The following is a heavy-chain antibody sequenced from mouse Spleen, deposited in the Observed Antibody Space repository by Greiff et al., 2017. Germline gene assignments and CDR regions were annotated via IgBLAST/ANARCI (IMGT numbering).Heavy chain of an antibody. CDR1: GYIFTSYW. CDR2: INPSNGGA. V-gene: IGHV1-53*01. Sequence: QVQLQQPGTELVKPGASVKLSCKASGYIFTSYWMHWVKLRPGQGLEWIGNINPSNGGANYNEKFKSKATLTVDKSSSTAYMQLSSLTSEDSAVYYCARVYYRNGWFFDVWGAGTAVTVSS. J-gene: IGHJ1*01. CDR3: ARVYYRNGWFFDV. D-gene: IGHD2-14*01.